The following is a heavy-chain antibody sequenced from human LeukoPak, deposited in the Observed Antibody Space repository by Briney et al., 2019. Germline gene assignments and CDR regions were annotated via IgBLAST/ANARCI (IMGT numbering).Heavy chain of an antibody. D-gene: IGHD3-22*01. CDR3: ARDEQSLYYYDSSGRFLDAFDI. CDR1: GLTFSNYW. V-gene: IGHV3-74*01. CDR2: INTDGSNT. Sequence: PGGSLRLSCAASGLTFSNYWMHWVRQAPGKGLVWVARINTDGSNTNYADSVKGRFTISRDNAKNTLYLQMNSLRAEDTAVYYCARDEQSLYYYDSSGRFLDAFDIWGQGTMVTVSS. J-gene: IGHJ3*02.